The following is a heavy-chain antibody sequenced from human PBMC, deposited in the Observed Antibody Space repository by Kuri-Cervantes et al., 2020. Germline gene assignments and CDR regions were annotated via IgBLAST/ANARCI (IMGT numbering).Heavy chain of an antibody. CDR3: ARDRGYGSGSYRYHGMDV. J-gene: IGHJ6*02. Sequence: ASVKVSCKASGYTFTRYYMHWVRQAPGKGLEWMGGFDPEDGETIYAQKFQGRVTMTEDTSTDTAYMELSSLRSEDTAVYYCARDRGYGSGSYRYHGMDVWGQGTTVTVSS. V-gene: IGHV1-24*01. D-gene: IGHD3-10*01. CDR1: GYTFTRYY. CDR2: FDPEDGET.